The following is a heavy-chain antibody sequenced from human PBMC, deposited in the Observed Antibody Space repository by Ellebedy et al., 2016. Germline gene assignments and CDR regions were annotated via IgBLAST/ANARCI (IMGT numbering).Heavy chain of an antibody. D-gene: IGHD2/OR15-2a*01. CDR3: AKEIGRLGTSYFDY. V-gene: IGHV3-23*01. J-gene: IGHJ4*01. CDR1: GFTFDNFA. CDR2: ISDNGGGP. Sequence: GGSLRLSCAASGFTFDNFAMSWVRRAPGGRPEWVSGISDNGGGPYYADSVRGRFTISRENSKNRVYLEINSLRAEDTAIYYCAKEIGRLGTSYFDYWGHGTLVTVSS.